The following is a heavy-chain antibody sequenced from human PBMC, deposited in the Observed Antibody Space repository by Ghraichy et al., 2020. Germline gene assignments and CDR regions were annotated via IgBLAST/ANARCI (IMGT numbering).Heavy chain of an antibody. D-gene: IGHD1-26*01. V-gene: IGHV3-74*01. CDR3: ARGGADSGSHGSWWFDP. J-gene: IGHJ5*02. Sequence: GESLNISCAASGFTFSDYWMHWVRQAPGKGLVWVSRINSDGRITTYADSVKGRFTISRDNAKNTLFLQMNSLRAEDTALYYCARGGADSGSHGSWWFDPWGQGTLVTVSS. CDR2: INSDGRIT. CDR1: GFTFSDYW.